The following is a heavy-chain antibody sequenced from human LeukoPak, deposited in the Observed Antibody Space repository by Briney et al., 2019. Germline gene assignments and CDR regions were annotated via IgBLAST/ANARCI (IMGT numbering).Heavy chain of an antibody. J-gene: IGHJ4*02. D-gene: IGHD1-26*01. CDR2: IRYDGSNK. Sequence: GGSLRLSCAASGFTFSSYGMHWVRQAPGKGLEWVTFIRYDGSNKYYADSVKGRFTISRDNSKNTLYLQMNSLRAEDTAVYYCAKDYAGATRYFDDWGQGTLVTVSS. V-gene: IGHV3-30*02. CDR3: AKDYAGATRYFDD. CDR1: GFTFSSYG.